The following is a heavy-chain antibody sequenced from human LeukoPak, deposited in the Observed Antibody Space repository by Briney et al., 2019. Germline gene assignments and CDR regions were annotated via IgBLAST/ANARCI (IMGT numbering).Heavy chain of an antibody. Sequence: ASVKVSCKASGYTFTGYYMDWVRQAPGQGLEWMGRINPNSGGTNYAQKSQGRVTMTRDTSISTAYMELSRLRSDDTAVYYCARDPSYNDYGGNNWFDSWGQGTLVTVSS. CDR3: ARDPSYNDYGGNNWFDS. CDR1: GYTFTGYY. CDR2: INPNSGGT. J-gene: IGHJ5*01. V-gene: IGHV1-2*06. D-gene: IGHD4-23*01.